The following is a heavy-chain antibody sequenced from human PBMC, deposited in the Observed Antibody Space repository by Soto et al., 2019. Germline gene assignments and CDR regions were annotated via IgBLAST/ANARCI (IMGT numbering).Heavy chain of an antibody. D-gene: IGHD6-6*01. CDR1: GFTFNSAW. CDR2: INQDGNEK. Sequence: EVQLVESGGGLVQPGGSLRLSCSVSGFTFNSAWMSWVRQAPGKGLEWVGNINQDGNEKFYVDSVMGRFTISRDNAKNSLFLQMNSLRVEDTAVYYCASTPVAARYFDYWGRGTLVTVSS. V-gene: IGHV3-7*01. J-gene: IGHJ4*02. CDR3: ASTPVAARYFDY.